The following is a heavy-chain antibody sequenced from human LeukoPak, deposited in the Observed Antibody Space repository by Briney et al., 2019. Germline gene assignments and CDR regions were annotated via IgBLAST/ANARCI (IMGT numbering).Heavy chain of an antibody. J-gene: IGHJ3*02. V-gene: IGHV3-9*03. CDR1: GFTFDDYA. D-gene: IGHD3-22*01. CDR3: AKGDYYDSSEDAFDI. CDR2: ISWNSGSI. Sequence: GRSLRLSCAASGFTFDDYAMHWVRHAPGEGLEWVSGISWNSGSIGYADSVKGRFTISRDNAKNSLYLQMNSLRAEDMALYYCAKGDYYDSSEDAFDIWGQGTMVTVSS.